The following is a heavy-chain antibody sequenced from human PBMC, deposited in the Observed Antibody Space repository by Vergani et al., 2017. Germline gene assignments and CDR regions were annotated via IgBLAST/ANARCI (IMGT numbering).Heavy chain of an antibody. CDR3: ARDRAASMIVVVTAEFDY. CDR1: GFTFSSYW. D-gene: IGHD3-22*01. Sequence: EVQLVESGGGLVQPGGSLRLPCAASGFTFSSYWMSWVRQAPGKGLEWVANIKQDGSEKYYVDSVKGRFTISRDNAKNSLYLQMNSLRAEDTAVYYCARDRAASMIVVVTAEFDYWGQGTLVTVSS. CDR2: IKQDGSEK. V-gene: IGHV3-7*01. J-gene: IGHJ4*02.